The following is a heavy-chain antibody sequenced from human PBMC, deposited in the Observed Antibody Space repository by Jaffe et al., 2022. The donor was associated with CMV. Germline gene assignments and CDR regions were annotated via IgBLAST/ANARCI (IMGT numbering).Heavy chain of an antibody. CDR1: GGSISNNIW. CDR2: VNHSGTT. V-gene: IGHV4-4*02. D-gene: IGHD6-13*01. J-gene: IGHJ5*02. CDR3: ARRVPRIAAAETPGFDH. Sequence: QVHLQESGPGLVKPSGTLSLTCVVSGGSISNNIWWSWVRQPPGKGLEWIGEVNHSGTTNYNPSLRSRVTISVDKSNNQFSLKLSSVTAADTAVYYCARRVPRIAAAETPGFDHWGQGTLVTVSS.